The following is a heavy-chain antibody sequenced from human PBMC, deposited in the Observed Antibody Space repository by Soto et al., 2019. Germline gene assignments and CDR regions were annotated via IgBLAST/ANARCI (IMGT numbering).Heavy chain of an antibody. V-gene: IGHV4-39*01. J-gene: IGHJ4*02. CDR2: IYYSGST. Sequence: PSETLSLTCTVSGGSISSSSYYWGWIRQPPGKGLEWIGSIYYSGSTYYNPSLKSRVTISVDTSKNQFSLKLSSVTAADTAVYHCARHRRDGYLDYWGQGTLVTVSS. CDR3: ARHRRDGYLDY. CDR1: GGSISSSSYY.